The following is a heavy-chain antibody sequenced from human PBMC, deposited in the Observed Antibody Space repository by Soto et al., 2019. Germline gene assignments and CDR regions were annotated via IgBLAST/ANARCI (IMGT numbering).Heavy chain of an antibody. CDR1: GGTFSSYA. V-gene: IGHV1-69*12. CDR2: IIPIFGTA. J-gene: IGHJ4*02. CDR3: ARESLYCSGGSCYCLPGIDY. Sequence: QVQLVQSGAEVKKPGSSVKVSCKASGGTFSSYAISWVRQAPGQGLEWMGGIIPIFGTANYAQKFQGRGTIPADESTSQAYMELRSLRSEDTAVNYCARESLYCSGGSCYCLPGIDYWGQGTLVTVSS. D-gene: IGHD2-15*01.